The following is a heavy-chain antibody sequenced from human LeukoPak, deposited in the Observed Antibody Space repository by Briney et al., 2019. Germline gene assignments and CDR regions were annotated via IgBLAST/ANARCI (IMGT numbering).Heavy chain of an antibody. J-gene: IGHJ4*02. D-gene: IGHD3-10*01. V-gene: IGHV4-34*01. Sequence: QSSETLSLTCAVYGGSFSGYYWSWIRQPPGKGLEWIGEINHSGSTNYNPSLKSRVTISVDTSKNQFSLKLSSVTAADTAVYYCAGPLHYYGSGSRPRAIDYWGQGTLATVSS. CDR1: GGSFSGYY. CDR3: AGPLHYYGSGSRPRAIDY. CDR2: INHSGST.